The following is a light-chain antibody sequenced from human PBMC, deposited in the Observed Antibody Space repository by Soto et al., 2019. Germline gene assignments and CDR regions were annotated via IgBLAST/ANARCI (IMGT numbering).Light chain of an antibody. CDR2: GAS. CDR3: QQYGDWPPET. CDR1: QSVSRN. V-gene: IGKV3-15*01. J-gene: IGKJ2*01. Sequence: TQSPATLSVSPGDRATLSCRASQSVSRNLAWYQQKPGQAPRLLIYGASTRATGVPARFSGSGSATEFTLSISSLQSEAVAVYYCQQYGDWPPETFGQGTKLEI.